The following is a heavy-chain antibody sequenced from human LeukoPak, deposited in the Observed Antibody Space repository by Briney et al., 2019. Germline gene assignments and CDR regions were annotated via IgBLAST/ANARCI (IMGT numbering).Heavy chain of an antibody. J-gene: IGHJ4*02. Sequence: GGSLRLSCEVSGFTFRTYWMHWVRQVPGEGLVWVSRINEDGSITNYADSVKGRFTISRDNAENTLYLQMNSLTAEDTAVYYCARVGYYESSGYYEYWGQGTLVTVSS. CDR1: GFTFRTYW. CDR2: INEDGSIT. D-gene: IGHD3-22*01. CDR3: ARVGYYESSGYYEY. V-gene: IGHV3-74*01.